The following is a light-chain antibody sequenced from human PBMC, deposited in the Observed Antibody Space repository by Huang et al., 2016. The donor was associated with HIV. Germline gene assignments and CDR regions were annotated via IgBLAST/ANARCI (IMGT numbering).Light chain of an antibody. CDR2: WAS. Sequence: DIVMTQSPDSLAVSLCERATINCKSSQSVLYSSNNNNYLSWYQQKPGQPPKLLMYWASPRECGVPDRFSGSGSGTDFTLTISSLQAEDVAVYYCQQYYNTLTFGPGTKVDIK. V-gene: IGKV4-1*01. J-gene: IGKJ3*01. CDR3: QQYYNTLT. CDR1: QSVLYSSNNNNY.